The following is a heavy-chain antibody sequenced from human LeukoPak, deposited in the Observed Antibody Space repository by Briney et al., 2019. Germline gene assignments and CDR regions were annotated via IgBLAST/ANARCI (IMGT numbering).Heavy chain of an antibody. V-gene: IGHV4-30-2*01. CDR3: ARVCSLKFGVVPKYFDY. Sequence: SQTLSLTCTVSGGSISSGGYYWSWIRQPPGKGLEWIGEINHSGSTNYNPSLKSRVTISVDTSKNQFSLKLSSVTAADTAVYYCARVCSLKFGVVPKYFDYWGQGTLVTVSS. CDR1: GGSISSGGYY. J-gene: IGHJ4*02. D-gene: IGHD3-3*01. CDR2: INHSGST.